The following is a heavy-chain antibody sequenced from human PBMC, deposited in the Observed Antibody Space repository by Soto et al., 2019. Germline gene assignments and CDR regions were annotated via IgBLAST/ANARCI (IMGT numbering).Heavy chain of an antibody. V-gene: IGHV3-7*01. CDR3: ARALGHSSSWYGDS. J-gene: IGHJ4*02. D-gene: IGHD6-13*01. CDR2: IEQDGSDK. Sequence: GGSLRLSCSASGFSFSNYWMAWVRQAPGKGLEWVANIEQDGSDKFYVDSLRGRFTISIDNAKNSLYLQMNSLRAEDSAVYYCARALGHSSSWYGDSWGQGTPVTVSS. CDR1: GFSFSNYW.